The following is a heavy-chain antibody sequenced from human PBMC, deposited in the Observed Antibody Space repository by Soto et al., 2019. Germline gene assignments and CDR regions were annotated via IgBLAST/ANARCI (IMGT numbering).Heavy chain of an antibody. V-gene: IGHV1-18*01. CDR2: ISAYNGNT. J-gene: IGHJ5*02. CDR3: ARDGPVNIVVVPAASSRWFDP. Sequence: ASVKVSCKASGYTFTSYGISWVRQAPGQGLEWMGWISAYNGNTNYAQKLQGRVTMTTDTSTSTAYMELRSLRSDDTAVYYCARDGPVNIVVVPAASSRWFDPWGQGTLVTVSS. CDR1: GYTFTSYG. D-gene: IGHD2-2*01.